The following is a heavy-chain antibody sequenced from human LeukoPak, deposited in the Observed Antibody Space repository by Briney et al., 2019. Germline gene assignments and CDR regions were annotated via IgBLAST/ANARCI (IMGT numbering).Heavy chain of an antibody. J-gene: IGHJ4*02. V-gene: IGHV1-69*13. Sequence: SVKVSCKASGGTFSSYAISWVRQAPGQGLEWMGGIIPIFGTANYAQKFQGRVTITADESTSTAYMELSSLRSEDTAVYYCARERPYGGIPKTLNYFDYWGQGTLVTVSS. CDR1: GGTFSSYA. D-gene: IGHD4-23*01. CDR2: IIPIFGTA. CDR3: ARERPYGGIPKTLNYFDY.